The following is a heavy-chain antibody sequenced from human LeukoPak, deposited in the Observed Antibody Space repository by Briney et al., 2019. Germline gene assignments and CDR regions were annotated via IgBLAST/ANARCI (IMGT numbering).Heavy chain of an antibody. V-gene: IGHV4-59*05. CDR3: ARRHTALGAFDI. CDR1: GGSISSYY. Sequence: SETLSLTCTVSGGSISSYYWSWIRQPPGKGLEWIGSISYSGTSYYNPSLKSRVTISADPSKNQFSMKLSSVTAADTVVYYCARRHTALGAFDIWGQGTMVNIFS. CDR2: ISYSGTS. D-gene: IGHD3-16*02. J-gene: IGHJ3*02.